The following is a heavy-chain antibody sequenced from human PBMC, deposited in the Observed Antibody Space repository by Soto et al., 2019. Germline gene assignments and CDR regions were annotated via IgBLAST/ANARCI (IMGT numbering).Heavy chain of an antibody. J-gene: IGHJ6*02. CDR2: ISYDGSNK. Sequence: PGGSLRLSCAASGFTFSSYGMHWVRQAPGKRLEWVAVISYDGSNKYYADSVKGRFTISRDNSKNTLYLQMNSLRAEDTAVYYCAKDYYDSSGYLVGYYYYYGMDVWGQGTTVTVSS. CDR3: AKDYYDSSGYLVGYYYYYGMDV. V-gene: IGHV3-30*18. CDR1: GFTFSSYG. D-gene: IGHD3-22*01.